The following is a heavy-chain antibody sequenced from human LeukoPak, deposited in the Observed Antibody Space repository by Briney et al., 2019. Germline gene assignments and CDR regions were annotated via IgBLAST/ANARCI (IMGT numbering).Heavy chain of an antibody. CDR3: AREGRDGYNYAFDF. Sequence: SETLFLTCSVSGGSIRSYYWNWIRQPPGKGLEWIGYIYYSGSTKYNPSLQSRVTISVDTSKNQFSLKLSSVTAADTAVYYCAREGRDGYNYAFDFWGHGTMVTVSS. D-gene: IGHD5-24*01. J-gene: IGHJ3*01. V-gene: IGHV4-59*01. CDR2: IYYSGST. CDR1: GGSIRSYY.